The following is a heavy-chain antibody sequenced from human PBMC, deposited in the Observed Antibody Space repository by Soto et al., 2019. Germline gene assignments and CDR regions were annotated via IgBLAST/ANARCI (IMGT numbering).Heavy chain of an antibody. Sequence: SETLSLTCAVYGGSFSGYYWSWIRQPPGKGLEWIGEINHSGSTNYNPSLKSRVTISVDTSKNQFSLKLSSVTAADTAVYYCARVSGIYYYYNMDVWGQGTTVTVSS. CDR1: GGSFSGYY. CDR3: ARVSGIYYYYNMDV. V-gene: IGHV4-34*01. J-gene: IGHJ6*02. CDR2: INHSGST. D-gene: IGHD3-10*01.